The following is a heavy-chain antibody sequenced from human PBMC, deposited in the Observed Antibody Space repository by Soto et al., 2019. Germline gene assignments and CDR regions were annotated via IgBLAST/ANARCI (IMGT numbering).Heavy chain of an antibody. D-gene: IGHD3-16*01. V-gene: IGHV1-69*08. Sequence: QVQLVQSGAAVKKPGSSVRVSCTASGTIFSSYTISWVRQAPGQGLEWMGRIIPILGETNSPQKFQGRVTLTADKSTNTAYMQLNSLRLEDTAVYYCARGLGGRMDDWGQGTTVTVSS. CDR1: GTIFSSYT. CDR2: IIPILGET. CDR3: ARGLGGRMDD. J-gene: IGHJ6*02.